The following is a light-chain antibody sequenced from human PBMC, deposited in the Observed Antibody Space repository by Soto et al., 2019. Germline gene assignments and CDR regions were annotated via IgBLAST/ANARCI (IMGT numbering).Light chain of an antibody. J-gene: IGKJ1*01. CDR3: QQYNYQGT. CDR1: QSISTN. Sequence: EMEMTQSPGTLSVSAGEMATLYCRASQSISTNLAWYQQKPGQAPRLLIYDASTRATGIPARLSGSGSGTDFTLAISSLQSEDSAVYYCQQYNYQGTLGQGTKVDIK. V-gene: IGKV3-15*01. CDR2: DAS.